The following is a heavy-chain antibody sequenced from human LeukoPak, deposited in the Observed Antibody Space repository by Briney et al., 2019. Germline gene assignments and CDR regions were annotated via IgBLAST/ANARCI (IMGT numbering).Heavy chain of an antibody. V-gene: IGHV1-18*01. Sequence: EASVKVSCKASGGTFSSYAISWVRQAPGQGLEWMGWISAYNGNTNYAQKLQGRVTMTTDTSTNTAYMELRSLRSDDTAVYYCARDSPDYDGTAVDYWGQGTLVTVSS. CDR1: GGTFSSYA. D-gene: IGHD4-23*01. J-gene: IGHJ4*02. CDR3: ARDSPDYDGTAVDY. CDR2: ISAYNGNT.